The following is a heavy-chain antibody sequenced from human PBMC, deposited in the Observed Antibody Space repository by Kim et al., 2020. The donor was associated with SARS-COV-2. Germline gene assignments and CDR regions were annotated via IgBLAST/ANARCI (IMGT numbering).Heavy chain of an antibody. CDR2: INAGNGNT. Sequence: ASVKVSCKASGYTFTSYAMHWVRQAPGQRLEWMGWINAGNGNTKYSQKFQGRVTITRDTSASTAYMELSSLRSEDTAVYYCARDHAGGYYGSGSYETHYYYYGMDVWGQGTTVTVSS. V-gene: IGHV1-3*01. J-gene: IGHJ6*02. CDR3: ARDHAGGYYGSGSYETHYYYYGMDV. CDR1: GYTFTSYA. D-gene: IGHD3-10*01.